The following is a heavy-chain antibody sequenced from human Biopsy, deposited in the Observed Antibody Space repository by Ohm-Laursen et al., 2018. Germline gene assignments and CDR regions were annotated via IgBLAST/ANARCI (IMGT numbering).Heavy chain of an antibody. J-gene: IGHJ3*02. Sequence: SLRLSCSASGFSFSSYGMYWVRQAPGKGLEWVAFMSDDGRNEYYANSVKGRFTISRDRSRDTVHLQMNSLQYEDTALYYCAKDGGQWLGGAFDIWGHGTMVSVSS. CDR2: MSDDGRNE. CDR1: GFSFSSYG. V-gene: IGHV3-30*18. D-gene: IGHD6-19*01. CDR3: AKDGGQWLGGAFDI.